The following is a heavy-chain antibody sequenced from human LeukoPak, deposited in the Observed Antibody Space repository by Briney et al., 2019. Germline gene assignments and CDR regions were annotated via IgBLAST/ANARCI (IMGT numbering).Heavy chain of an antibody. D-gene: IGHD5-18*01. CDR2: IKQDGSEK. V-gene: IGHV3-7*01. Sequence: GGSLRLSCAASGFTFSSYWMSWVRQAPGKGLEWVANIKQDGSEKYYVDSVKGRFTISRDNAKNSLYLQMNSLRAEDTAVYYCARGRIQLWTTSIYYFDYWGQGTLVTVSS. J-gene: IGHJ4*02. CDR3: ARGRIQLWTTSIYYFDY. CDR1: GFTFSSYW.